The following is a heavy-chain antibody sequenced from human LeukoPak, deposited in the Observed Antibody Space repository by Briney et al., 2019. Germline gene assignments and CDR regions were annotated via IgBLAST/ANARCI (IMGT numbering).Heavy chain of an antibody. D-gene: IGHD6-13*01. J-gene: IGHJ6*02. V-gene: IGHV3-21*01. CDR1: GFTFGRYS. Sequence: PGGSLRLSCAASGFTFGRYSMNWVRQAPGKGLEWVSSISSSSSYIYYADSVKGRFTISRDNAKNSLYLQMNSLRAEDTAVYYCARDHQQLVAAYYSYYAMDVWGQGTTVTVSS. CDR3: ARDHQQLVAAYYSYYAMDV. CDR2: ISSSSSYI.